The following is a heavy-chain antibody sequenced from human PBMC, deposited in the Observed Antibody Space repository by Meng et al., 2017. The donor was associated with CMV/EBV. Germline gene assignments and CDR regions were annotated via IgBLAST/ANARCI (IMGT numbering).Heavy chain of an antibody. J-gene: IGHJ4*02. CDR3: ARDLITGTTPGDY. V-gene: IGHV1-2*07. D-gene: IGHD1-20*01. Sequence: ASVKVSCKASGYIFTDYYIHWVRQAPGQGLEWMGRINPDGGGTNYAHKFQGRVTMTRDTSIRTAYMELSRLRSDDTAVYYCARDLITGTTPGDYWGQGTLVTVSS. CDR1: GYIFTDYY. CDR2: INPDGGGT.